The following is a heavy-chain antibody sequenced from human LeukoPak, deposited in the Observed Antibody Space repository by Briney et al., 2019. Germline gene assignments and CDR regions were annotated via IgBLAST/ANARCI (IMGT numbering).Heavy chain of an antibody. CDR1: GFTLSRYW. CDR3: ARFGWVPPSHFDY. V-gene: IGHV3-74*01. CDR2: INTDGSST. Sequence: GGSLRLSCVGSGFTLSRYWMHWVRQAPGKGLVWVSHINTDGSSTSYADSVKGRFTISRDNAKNTLYLQMNSLRADDTAVYYCARFGWVPPSHFDYWGQGTLVTVSS. D-gene: IGHD3-10*01. J-gene: IGHJ4*02.